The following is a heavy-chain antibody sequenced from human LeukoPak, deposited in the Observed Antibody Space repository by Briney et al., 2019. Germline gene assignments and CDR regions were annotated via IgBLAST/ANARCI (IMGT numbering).Heavy chain of an antibody. V-gene: IGHV3-74*01. CDR3: ARIMVATTREAFDY. D-gene: IGHD5-12*01. J-gene: IGHJ4*02. CDR1: GITFSSYW. Sequence: PGGSLRLSCAVSGITFSSYWMHWVRQVPGKGLVWVSRINSDASITNYADSVKGRFTISRDNAKNSLYLQMNSLRAEDTAIYYCARIMVATTREAFDYWGQGTRVTVSS. CDR2: INSDASIT.